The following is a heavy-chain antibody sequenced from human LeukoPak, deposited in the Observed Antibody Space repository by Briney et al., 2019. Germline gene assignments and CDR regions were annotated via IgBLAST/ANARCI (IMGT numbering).Heavy chain of an antibody. CDR3: ARGDLYYYDSSGGDY. CDR1: GFTFSSYW. D-gene: IGHD3-22*01. J-gene: IGHJ4*02. Sequence: GGSLRLSCAPSGFTFSSYWIHWVRQAPGKWLVWVSRINSDGTGTTYADSVKGRFTISRDNAKNTLYLQMNSLRAEDTAVYYCARGDLYYYDSSGGDYWGQGTLVTVSS. CDR2: INSDGTGT. V-gene: IGHV3-74*01.